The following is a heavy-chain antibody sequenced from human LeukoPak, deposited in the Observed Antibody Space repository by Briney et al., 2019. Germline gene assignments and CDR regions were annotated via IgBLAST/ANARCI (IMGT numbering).Heavy chain of an antibody. V-gene: IGHV1-69*04. CDR3: ARAPHNYDFWSGYPSGDFDY. D-gene: IGHD3-3*01. CDR2: IIPILGIA. CDR1: GGTFSSYA. Sequence: SVKVSCKASGGTFSSYAISWVRQARGQGLEWMGTIIPILGIANYAQKFQGRVTITADKSTSTAYMELSSLRSEDTAVYYCARAPHNYDFWSGYPSGDFDYWGQGTLVTVSS. J-gene: IGHJ4*02.